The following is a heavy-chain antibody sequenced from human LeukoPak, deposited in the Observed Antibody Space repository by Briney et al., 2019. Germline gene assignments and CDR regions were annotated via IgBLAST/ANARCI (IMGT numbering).Heavy chain of an antibody. Sequence: SETLSLTCTVSGGSISSSSYYWGWIRQPPGKGLEWIGSIYYSGSTYYNPSLKSRVTISVDTSKNQFSLKLSSVTAADTAVYYCARDSYYDSSGYLVPLYWGQGTLVTVSS. V-gene: IGHV4-39*07. CDR2: IYYSGST. D-gene: IGHD3-22*01. J-gene: IGHJ4*02. CDR3: ARDSYYDSSGYLVPLY. CDR1: GGSISSSSYY.